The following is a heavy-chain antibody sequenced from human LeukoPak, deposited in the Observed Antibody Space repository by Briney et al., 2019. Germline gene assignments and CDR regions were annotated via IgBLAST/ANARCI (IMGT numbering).Heavy chain of an antibody. D-gene: IGHD6-6*01. J-gene: IGHJ4*02. Sequence: SETLSLTCTVSGGSISAYYWSWIRQPPGKGLEWIGYIHYSGTTNYYPSLKSRVTMFVDMSKNQFSLRLSSVTAADTAVYYCARHRAYSSSSPFDYWGQGTLVTVSS. CDR1: GGSISAYY. CDR2: IHYSGTT. CDR3: ARHRAYSSSSPFDY. V-gene: IGHV4-59*08.